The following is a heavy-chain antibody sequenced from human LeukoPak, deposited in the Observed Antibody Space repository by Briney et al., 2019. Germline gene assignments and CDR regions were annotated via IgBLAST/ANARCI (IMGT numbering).Heavy chain of an antibody. CDR1: GFTFSSYA. CDR2: ISGSGGST. V-gene: IGHV3-23*01. CDR3: AKEPLYCSSTSCYSGWFDP. D-gene: IGHD2-2*01. Sequence: GGSLRLSCAASGFTFSSYAMSWVRQAPGKGLEWVSAISGSGGSTYYADSVKGRFTISRDNSKNTLYLQMNSLRAEDTAVYYCAKEPLYCSSTSCYSGWFDPWGQGTQVTVSS. J-gene: IGHJ5*02.